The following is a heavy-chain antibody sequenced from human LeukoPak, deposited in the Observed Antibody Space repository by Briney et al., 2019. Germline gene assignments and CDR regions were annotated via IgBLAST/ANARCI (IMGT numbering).Heavy chain of an antibody. CDR2: INHSGST. Sequence: PSETLSLTCAVYGGSFSGYYCSWIRQPPGKGLEWLGEINHSGSTNYNPSLKSRVTISVDTSKNQFSLKLSSVTAADTAVYYCARRPPTYYYGSGSYANYWGQGTLVTVSS. J-gene: IGHJ4*02. V-gene: IGHV4-34*01. CDR1: GGSFSGYY. D-gene: IGHD3-10*01. CDR3: ARRPPTYYYGSGSYANY.